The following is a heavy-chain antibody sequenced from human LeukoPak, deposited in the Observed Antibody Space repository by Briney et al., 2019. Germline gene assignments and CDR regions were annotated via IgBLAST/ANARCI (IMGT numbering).Heavy chain of an antibody. J-gene: IGHJ4*02. CDR2: IIPIFGTA. V-gene: IGHV1-69*13. Sequence: SVKVSCKASGGTFSSYAISWVRQAPGQGLEWMGGIIPIFGTANYAQKFQGRVTITADESTSTAYMELSSLRSEDTAVYYCARDLGYYDSSGYQFWGQGTLVTVSS. CDR3: ARDLGYYDSSGYQF. D-gene: IGHD3-22*01. CDR1: GGTFSSYA.